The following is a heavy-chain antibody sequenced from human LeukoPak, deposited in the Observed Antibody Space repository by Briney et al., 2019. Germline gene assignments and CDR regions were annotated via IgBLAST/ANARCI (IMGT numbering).Heavy chain of an antibody. CDR1: GFTLSRYN. D-gene: IGHD3-10*01. CDR2: ISSGSSYI. CDR3: ASGKGRADY. J-gene: IGHJ4*02. Sequence: GGSLRLSCAASGFTLSRYNMNWVRQAPGKGLEWVSSISSGSSYIYYADSVKGRFTISRDNAKNSLYLQMNSLRAEDTAVYYCASGKGRADYWGQGTLVTVSS. V-gene: IGHV3-21*01.